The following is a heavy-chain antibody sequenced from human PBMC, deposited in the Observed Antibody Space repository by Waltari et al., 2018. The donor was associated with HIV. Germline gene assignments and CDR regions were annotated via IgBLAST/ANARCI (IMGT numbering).Heavy chain of an antibody. D-gene: IGHD3-10*01. CDR2: INQDGTER. V-gene: IGHV3-7*01. CDR3: ATTHGSGDYDNDFDY. CDR1: GFTFTFYW. J-gene: IGHJ4*02. Sequence: EVQLVESGGGWVQPGGSLTLTCEASGFTFTFYWLSWVRQAPGKGLEWVANINQDGTERHYVDSVSGRFTISRDNGKTSVFLQMNSLTVEDTAVYYCATTHGSGDYDNDFDYWGQGTLV.